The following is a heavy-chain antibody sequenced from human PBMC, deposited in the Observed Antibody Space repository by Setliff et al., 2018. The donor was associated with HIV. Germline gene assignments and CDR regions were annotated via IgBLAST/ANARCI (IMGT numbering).Heavy chain of an antibody. CDR3: ARGLNYYGSGSYLPLGY. CDR1: GGSISSSSYY. D-gene: IGHD3-10*01. Sequence: SETLSLTCTVSGGSISSSSYYWGWIRQPPGKGLEWIGSIYYSGSTYYNPSLKSRVTISVDTSKNQFSLKLRSVTAADTAVYYCARGLNYYGSGSYLPLGYWGQGTLVTVSS. CDR2: IYYSGST. V-gene: IGHV4-39*01. J-gene: IGHJ4*02.